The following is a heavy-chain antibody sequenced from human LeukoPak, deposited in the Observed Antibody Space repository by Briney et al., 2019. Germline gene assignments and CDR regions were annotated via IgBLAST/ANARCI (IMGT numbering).Heavy chain of an antibody. V-gene: IGHV3-23*01. Sequence: GGSLRLSCAASGFTFSSYAMSWVRQAPGKGLEWVSSISDTGATTYYADSVKGRFTISRDNSKNTLYLQMNSLRAEDTAVYYCAKHRVPGIIHYWGQGTLVTVSS. CDR2: ISDTGATT. D-gene: IGHD6-19*01. J-gene: IGHJ4*02. CDR3: AKHRVPGIIHY. CDR1: GFTFSSYA.